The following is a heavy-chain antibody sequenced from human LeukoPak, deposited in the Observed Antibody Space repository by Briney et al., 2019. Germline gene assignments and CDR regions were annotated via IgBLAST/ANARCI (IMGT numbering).Heavy chain of an antibody. Sequence: PSETLSLTCTVSGYSISSGYYWGWIRQPPGKGLEWIGSIYHSGSTYYNPSLKSRVTISVDTSKNQFSLKLSSVTAADTAVYYCARDISEGAAAGYDYWGQGTLVTVSS. CDR3: ARDISEGAAAGYDY. CDR1: GYSISSGYY. D-gene: IGHD6-13*01. V-gene: IGHV4-38-2*02. J-gene: IGHJ4*02. CDR2: IYHSGST.